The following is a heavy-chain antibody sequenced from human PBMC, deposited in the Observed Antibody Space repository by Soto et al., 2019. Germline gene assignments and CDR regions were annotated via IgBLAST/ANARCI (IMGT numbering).Heavy chain of an antibody. CDR2: ISAYNGNT. CDR1: GYTFTSYG. CDR3: ARDNDRNYDILNGYSHCAKYAFDI. Sequence: ASVKVSCKASGYTFTSYGISWVRQAPGQGLEWMGWISAYNGNTNYAQKLQGRVTMTTDTSTSTAYMELRSLRSDDTAVYYCARDNDRNYDILNGYSHCAKYAFDIWGQGTMVTVS. D-gene: IGHD3-9*01. V-gene: IGHV1-18*04. J-gene: IGHJ3*02.